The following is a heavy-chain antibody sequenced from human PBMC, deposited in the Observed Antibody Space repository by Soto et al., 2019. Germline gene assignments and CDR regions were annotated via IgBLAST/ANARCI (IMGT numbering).Heavy chain of an antibody. J-gene: IGHJ5*02. CDR2: IYHSGST. CDR3: AGCPLQAYFQKCFDP. V-gene: IGHV4-59*01. Sequence: QVQLQESGPGLVKPSETLSLTCTVSGGSISSYYWSWIRQPPGKGLEWIGEIYHSGSTNYNPSLKSRVTVSIDTSKSQFSLNLISVTPADTAVYYCAGCPLQAYFQKCFDPWGQGTLVTVSS. CDR1: GGSISSYY. D-gene: IGHD2-21*01.